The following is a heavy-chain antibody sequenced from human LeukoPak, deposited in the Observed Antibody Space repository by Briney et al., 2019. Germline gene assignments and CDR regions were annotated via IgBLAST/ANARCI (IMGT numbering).Heavy chain of an antibody. V-gene: IGHV3-11*03. Sequence: GGSLRLSCEASGFTFSNAWMSWVRQAPGKGLEWISYISSSSSSTNYADSVKGRLTISRDNAKNSLYLHMNDLRAEDTAIYYCARLYYDILTGYSPLDYWGQGTLVTVSS. CDR2: ISSSSSST. J-gene: IGHJ4*02. D-gene: IGHD3-9*01. CDR3: ARLYYDILTGYSPLDY. CDR1: GFTFSNAW.